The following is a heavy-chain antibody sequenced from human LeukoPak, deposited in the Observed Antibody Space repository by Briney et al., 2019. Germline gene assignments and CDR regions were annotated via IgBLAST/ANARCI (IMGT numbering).Heavy chain of an antibody. Sequence: SETLSLTCTVSGGSIGTYYWSWVRQSPGTGLEWIGYIYVTGTRYNPYLQSRVTISVDRSRNQFFLKMTSVTAADTAVYYCARHIGGGIEDIDGWGRGTKVTVSS. V-gene: IGHV4-59*08. CDR3: ARHIGGGIEDIDG. D-gene: IGHD3-16*02. J-gene: IGHJ6*03. CDR1: GGSIGTYY. CDR2: IYVTGT.